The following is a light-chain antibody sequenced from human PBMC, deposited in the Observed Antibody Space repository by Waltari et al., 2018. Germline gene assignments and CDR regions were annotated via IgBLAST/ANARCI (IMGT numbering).Light chain of an antibody. V-gene: IGKV3-15*01. CDR3: QQYSSWPPT. Sequence: EIMMKQYQGNLSVASGKRRNLSCRASQSVSSTLAWHQQKPRQPPRLLIYGASSRATSIPARFSGSGSATEFTLTSSSLHSEYFAFYYCQQYSSWPPTFGPGTKVDIK. CDR1: QSVSST. J-gene: IGKJ3*01. CDR2: GAS.